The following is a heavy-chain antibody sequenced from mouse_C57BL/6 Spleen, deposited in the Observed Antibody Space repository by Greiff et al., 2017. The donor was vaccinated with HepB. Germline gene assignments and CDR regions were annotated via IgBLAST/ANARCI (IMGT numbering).Heavy chain of an antibody. Sequence: VQVVESGAELVRPGTSVKVSCKASGYAFTNYLIEWVKQRPGQGLEWIGVINPGSGGTNYNEKFKGKATLTADKSSSTAYMQLSSLTSEDSAVYFFSRPLYSNYVGYAMDYWGQGTSVTVSS. CDR2: INPGSGGT. CDR3: SRPLYSNYVGYAMDY. D-gene: IGHD2-5*01. J-gene: IGHJ4*01. V-gene: IGHV1-54*01. CDR1: GYAFTNYL.